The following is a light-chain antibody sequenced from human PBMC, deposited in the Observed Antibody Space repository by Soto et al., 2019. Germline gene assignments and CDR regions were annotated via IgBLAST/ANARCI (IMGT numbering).Light chain of an antibody. Sequence: DIQMTQPPSSVSATVGDRVTITCRASQDISDWLAWYQQKPGKAPRLLIFAASNLHTEVPSRFSGSGYGTDFSLTINGLQPEDFATYYCQQAKSFPLTFGQGTKVDIK. CDR2: AAS. CDR3: QQAKSFPLT. V-gene: IGKV1-12*01. J-gene: IGKJ1*01. CDR1: QDISDW.